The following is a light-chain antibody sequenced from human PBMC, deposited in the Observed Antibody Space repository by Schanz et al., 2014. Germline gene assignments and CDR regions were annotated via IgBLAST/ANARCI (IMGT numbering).Light chain of an antibody. CDR2: EVN. V-gene: IGLV2-8*01. J-gene: IGLJ3*02. CDR1: SSDVGGYNY. CDR3: SSYAGSNNLGV. Sequence: QSALTQPPSASGSPGQSVTISCTGTSSDVGGYNYVSWYQQYPGKAPKLMIYEVNKRPSGVPDRFSGSESGNTASLTVSGLQAEDEAEYYCSSYAGSNNLGVFGGGTKVTVL.